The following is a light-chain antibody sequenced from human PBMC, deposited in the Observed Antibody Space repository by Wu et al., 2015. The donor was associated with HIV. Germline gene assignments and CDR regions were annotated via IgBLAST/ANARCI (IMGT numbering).Light chain of an antibody. CDR1: QSVSSN. CDR3: QQHNNWPLT. V-gene: IGKV3-15*01. Sequence: EIVMTQSPATLSVSPGERATLSCRASQSVSSNLAWYQQKPGQAPRLLIYGASTRATGIPARFSGSGSGTDFTLTISSLEPEDFAIYYCQQHNNWPLTFGQGTRLEIK. CDR2: GAS. J-gene: IGKJ5*01.